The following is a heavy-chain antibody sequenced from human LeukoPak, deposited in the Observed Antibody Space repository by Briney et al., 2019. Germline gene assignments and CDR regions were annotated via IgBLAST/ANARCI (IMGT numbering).Heavy chain of an antibody. CDR3: ASSLYYDFWSGYLMDV. J-gene: IGHJ6*04. D-gene: IGHD3-3*01. CDR1: GYTLTELS. V-gene: IGHV1-24*01. Sequence: ASVKVSCKVSGYTLTELSMHWVRQAPGKGLEWMGGFDPEDGETIYAQKFQGRVTMTEDTSTDTAYMELSSLRSEDTAVYYCASSLYYDFWSGYLMDVWGKGTTVTVSS. CDR2: FDPEDGET.